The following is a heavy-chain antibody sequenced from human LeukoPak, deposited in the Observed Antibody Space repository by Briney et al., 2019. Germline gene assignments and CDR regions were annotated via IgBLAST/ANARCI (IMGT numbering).Heavy chain of an antibody. CDR2: IYYSGST. CDR3: ATIQWLSKTIDY. CDR1: GGSISSYY. J-gene: IGHJ4*02. Sequence: PSETLSLTCTVSGGSISSYYWSWIRRPPGKGLEWIGYIYYSGSTNYNPSLKSRVTISVDTSKNQFSLKLSSVTAADTAMYYCATIQWLSKTIDYWGQGTLVTVSS. D-gene: IGHD3-22*01. V-gene: IGHV4-59*01.